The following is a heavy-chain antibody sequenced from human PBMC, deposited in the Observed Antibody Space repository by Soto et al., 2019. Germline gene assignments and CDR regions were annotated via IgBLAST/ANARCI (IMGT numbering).Heavy chain of an antibody. CDR3: AKYSDYDLNY. Sequence: GSLRLSCAASGFSFSSYWMAWVRQAPGKGLEWLANINQGGSETNYVDSVKGRFTISRDNTKNSLYLQMNSLRAEDTAVYFCAKYSDYDLNYWGLGTLVTVSS. D-gene: IGHD5-12*01. CDR1: GFSFSSYW. J-gene: IGHJ4*02. CDR2: INQGGSET. V-gene: IGHV3-7*05.